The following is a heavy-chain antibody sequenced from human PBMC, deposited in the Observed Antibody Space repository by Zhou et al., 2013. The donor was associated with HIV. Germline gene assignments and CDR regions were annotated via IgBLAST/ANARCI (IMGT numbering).Heavy chain of an antibody. Sequence: QVQLVQSGAEVKKPGASVKVSCKASGYTFTSYDINWVRQATGQGLEWMGWIDPNGGKAGYAQKFQGRVTITRNTSISTAYMELNSLTSEDTAVYYCARRYSSGWRWGWFDPWGQGTLVTVSS. D-gene: IGHD6-19*01. CDR1: GYTFTSYD. J-gene: IGHJ5*02. CDR3: ARRYSSGWRWGWFDP. V-gene: IGHV1-8*03. CDR2: IDPNGGKA.